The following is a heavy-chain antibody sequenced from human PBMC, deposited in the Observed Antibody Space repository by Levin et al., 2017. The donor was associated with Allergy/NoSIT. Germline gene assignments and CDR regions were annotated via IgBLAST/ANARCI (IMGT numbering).Heavy chain of an antibody. CDR3: AREYEDSSGYWYIDY. CDR2: ISSSISTI. V-gene: IGHV3-48*01. D-gene: IGHD3-22*01. J-gene: IGHJ4*02. Sequence: LSLTCAASGFPFSSYSMNWVRQAPGKGLEWVSYISSSISTIYYADPVKGRFTISRDNAKNSLSLQMSGLRAEDTAVYYCAREYEDSSGYWYIDYWGQGTLVTVSS. CDR1: GFPFSSYS.